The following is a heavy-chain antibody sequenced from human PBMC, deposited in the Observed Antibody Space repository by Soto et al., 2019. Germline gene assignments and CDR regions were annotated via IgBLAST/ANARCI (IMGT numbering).Heavy chain of an antibody. J-gene: IGHJ4*02. V-gene: IGHV4-59*08. CDR1: GGSISSYY. Sequence: SETLSLTCTVSGGSISSYYWSWIRQPPGKGLEWIGYIYYSGSTNYNPSLKSRVTISVDTSKNQFSLKLSSVTAADTAVYYCARSSRIWFGELYWGQGTLVTVSS. D-gene: IGHD3-10*01. CDR2: IYYSGST. CDR3: ARSSRIWFGELY.